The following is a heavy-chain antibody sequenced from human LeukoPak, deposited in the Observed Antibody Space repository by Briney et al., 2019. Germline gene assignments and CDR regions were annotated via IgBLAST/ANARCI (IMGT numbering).Heavy chain of an antibody. V-gene: IGHV3-23*01. CDR3: AKALVNAFPHWFDP. CDR2: ISSSGGST. D-gene: IGHD2-2*01. J-gene: IGHJ5*02. Sequence: GGSLRLSCAASGFAFSSYAMSWVRQAPGKGLEWVSGISSSGGSTHYADSVKGRFTISRDNSKNTLYLQMNSLRAEDTAVYYCAKALVNAFPHWFDPWGQGTLVTVSS. CDR1: GFAFSSYA.